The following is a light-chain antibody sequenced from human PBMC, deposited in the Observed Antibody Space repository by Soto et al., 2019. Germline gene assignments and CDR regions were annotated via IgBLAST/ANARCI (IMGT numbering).Light chain of an antibody. CDR3: QQYGSSPRA. Sequence: ESVLTQSPGTLSLSPGERATLSCRANQSVTSTYLAWYQQKPGQAPRLLIYGASSRATGIPDRFSGSGSGTDFTLTISRLEPEDFAMYYCQQYGSSPRAFGQGTKVEIK. J-gene: IGKJ1*01. CDR2: GAS. V-gene: IGKV3-20*01. CDR1: QSVTSTY.